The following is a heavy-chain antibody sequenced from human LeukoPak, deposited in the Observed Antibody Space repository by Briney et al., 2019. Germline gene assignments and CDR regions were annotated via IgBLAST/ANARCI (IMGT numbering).Heavy chain of an antibody. Sequence: GASVNVSCKASGYTFTCYGISWVRQAPRQGLEWMGWISAYNGNTNYAQKLQGRVTMTTDTSTSTAYMELRSLRSDDTAVYYCARELGPYDFWSGLFRGVSYFDYWGQGTLVSVSS. CDR1: GYTFTCYG. D-gene: IGHD3-3*01. V-gene: IGHV1-18*01. J-gene: IGHJ4*02. CDR2: ISAYNGNT. CDR3: ARELGPYDFWSGLFRGVSYFDY.